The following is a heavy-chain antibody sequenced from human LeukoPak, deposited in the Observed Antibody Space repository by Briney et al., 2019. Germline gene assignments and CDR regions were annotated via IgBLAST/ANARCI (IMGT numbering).Heavy chain of an antibody. CDR1: GGSISSSSYY. D-gene: IGHD5-18*01. CDR3: ARRQDTAMVAFGY. CDR2: IYYSGST. J-gene: IGHJ4*02. V-gene: IGHV4-39*01. Sequence: NSSETLSLTCTVSGGSISSSSYYWGWIRQPPGKGLEWIGSIYYSGSTYYNPSLKSRVTISVDTSKNQFSLKLSSVTAADTAVYYCARRQDTAMVAFGYWGQGTLVTVSS.